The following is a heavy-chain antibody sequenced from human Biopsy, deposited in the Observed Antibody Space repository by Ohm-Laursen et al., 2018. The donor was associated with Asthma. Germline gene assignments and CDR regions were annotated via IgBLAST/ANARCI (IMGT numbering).Heavy chain of an antibody. V-gene: IGHV2-70*01. Sequence: TQTLTLTVTFSGFSLSTSGVGVGWIRQPPGKALEWLALIDWDDDKYYSTSLKTRLTISKDTSKNQVVLTMTNMDPVDTATYYCARMGGSRIFDYWGQGTLVTVSS. CDR2: IDWDDDK. J-gene: IGHJ4*02. D-gene: IGHD3-10*01. CDR1: GFSLSTSGVG. CDR3: ARMGGSRIFDY.